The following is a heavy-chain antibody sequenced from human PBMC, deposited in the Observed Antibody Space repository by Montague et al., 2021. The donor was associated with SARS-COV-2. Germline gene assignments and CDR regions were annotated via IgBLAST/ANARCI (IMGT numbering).Heavy chain of an antibody. V-gene: IGHV4-59*01. CDR1: GGSITGYY. D-gene: IGHD4-23*01. Sequence: SETLSLTCTVSGGSITGYYWSWLRRSPGKGLEWIAYIYDGGAVNYNPSPGSRVTISTDTSKNQLSFKVDSVTAADTAVYYCVRDHPYGGPRGAYDIWGQGTVVTVSS. CDR2: IYDGGAV. CDR3: VRDHPYGGPRGAYDI. J-gene: IGHJ3*02.